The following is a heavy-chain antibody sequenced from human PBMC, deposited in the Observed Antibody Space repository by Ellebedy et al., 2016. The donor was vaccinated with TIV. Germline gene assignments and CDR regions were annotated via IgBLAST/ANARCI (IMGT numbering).Heavy chain of an antibody. Sequence: SGPTLLKPTPTLTLTCTFSGFSLSTSGVGVGWIRQPPGKALEWLALIYWYDDKRYSPSLKSRLTITKDTPKNQVVLTMTNMDPVDTATYYCAHSLVGATDLTFDYWGQGTLVTVSS. J-gene: IGHJ4*02. CDR2: IYWYDDK. V-gene: IGHV2-5*01. CDR1: GFSLSTSGVG. CDR3: AHSLVGATDLTFDY. D-gene: IGHD1-26*01.